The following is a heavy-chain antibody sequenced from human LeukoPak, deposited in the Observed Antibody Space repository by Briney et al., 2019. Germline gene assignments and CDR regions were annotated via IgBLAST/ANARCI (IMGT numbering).Heavy chain of an antibody. Sequence: GASVKVSCKASGYTFTSYGISWVRQAPGQGLEWMGWTSAYNGNTNYAPKLQGRVTMTTDTSTSTAYMELRSLRSDDTAVYYCAREDFRDYYDSSGYYVWFDPWGQGTLVTVSS. CDR1: GYTFTSYG. D-gene: IGHD3-22*01. V-gene: IGHV1-18*01. CDR3: AREDFRDYYDSSGYYVWFDP. J-gene: IGHJ5*02. CDR2: TSAYNGNT.